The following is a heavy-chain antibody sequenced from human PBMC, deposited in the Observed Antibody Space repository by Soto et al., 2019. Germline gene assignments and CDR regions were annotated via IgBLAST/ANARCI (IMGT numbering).Heavy chain of an antibody. V-gene: IGHV3-7*01. J-gene: IGHJ4*02. CDR3: AGVRTPFKYYFDY. CDR1: GFTFSSYW. Sequence: EVQLVESGGGLVQPGGSLRLSCAASGFTFSSYWMSWVRQAPGKGLEWVANIKQDGSEKYYVDSVKGRFTISRDNDKNSLYLQMNSLRAEDTAVYYCAGVRTPFKYYFDYWGQGTLVTVSS. CDR2: IKQDGSEK.